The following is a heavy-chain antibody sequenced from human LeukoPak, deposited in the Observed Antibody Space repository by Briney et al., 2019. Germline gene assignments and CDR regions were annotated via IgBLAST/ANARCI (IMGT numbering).Heavy chain of an antibody. CDR3: ASAKSLYGGYDY. CDR1: GGSISSYF. D-gene: IGHD4-23*01. CDR2: IYYSGST. V-gene: IGHV4-59*01. J-gene: IGHJ4*02. Sequence: SETLSLTCTVSGGSISSYFWSWIRQPPEKGLEWIGYIYYSGSTNYNPSLKSRVTISVDTSKNQFSLKLSSVTAADTAVYYCASAKSLYGGYDYWGQGTLVTVSS.